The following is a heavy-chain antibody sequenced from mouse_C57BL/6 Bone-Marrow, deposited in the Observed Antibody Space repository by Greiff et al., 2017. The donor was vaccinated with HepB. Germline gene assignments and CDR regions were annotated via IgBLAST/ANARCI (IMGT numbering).Heavy chain of an antibody. CDR1: GFTFRSYA. Sequence: EVQGVESGGGLVKPGGSLKLSCAASGFTFRSYAMSWVRQTPEKRLEWVATISDGGSYTYYPDNVKGRFTISRDNAKNNLYLQMSHLKSEDTAMYYCARLLSWFAYWGQGTLVTVSA. CDR3: ARLLSWFAY. D-gene: IGHD2-1*01. J-gene: IGHJ3*01. V-gene: IGHV5-4*01. CDR2: ISDGGSYT.